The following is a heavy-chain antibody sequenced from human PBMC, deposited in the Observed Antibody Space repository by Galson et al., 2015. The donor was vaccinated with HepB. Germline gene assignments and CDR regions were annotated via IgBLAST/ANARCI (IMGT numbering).Heavy chain of an antibody. V-gene: IGHV3-33*01. CDR3: ARGTSYCSGGTCPYLDH. CDR1: GFSFSKYG. Sequence: SLSLSCAASGFSFSKYGMHWVRQAPGKGLEWVAVIYYDGLKKYYVDSVKGRFSISRDDSQSTVHLQMNSLRAEDTAVYYCARGTSYCSGGTCPYLDHWGQGTLVTVSA. CDR2: IYYDGLKK. J-gene: IGHJ4*02. D-gene: IGHD2-15*01.